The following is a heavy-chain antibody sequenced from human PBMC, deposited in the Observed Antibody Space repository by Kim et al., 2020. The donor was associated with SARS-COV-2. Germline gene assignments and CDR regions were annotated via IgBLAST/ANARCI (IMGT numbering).Heavy chain of an antibody. Sequence: SETLSLTCTVSGGSISSYYWSWIRQPPGKGLEWIGYIYYSGSTNYNPSLKSRVTISVDTSKNQFSLKLSSVTAADTAVYYCARHVATSRIVVVTPVDNWFDPWGQGTLVTVSS. J-gene: IGHJ5*02. CDR3: ARHVATSRIVVVTPVDNWFDP. CDR1: GGSISSYY. CDR2: IYYSGST. D-gene: IGHD2-21*02. V-gene: IGHV4-59*08.